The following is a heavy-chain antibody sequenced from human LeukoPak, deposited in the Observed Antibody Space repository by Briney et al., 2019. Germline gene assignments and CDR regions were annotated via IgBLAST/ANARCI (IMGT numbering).Heavy chain of an antibody. V-gene: IGHV4-38-2*01. Sequence: SETLSLTCAVSGYSISSGCYWGWIRQPPAKGLEWIGSIYHSGSTYYNPSLKSRVTISVDTSKNQFSLKLSSVTAADTAVYYCARLVTDILTGYYPLFDYWGQGTLVTVSS. J-gene: IGHJ4*02. D-gene: IGHD3-9*01. CDR1: GYSISSGCY. CDR2: IYHSGST. CDR3: ARLVTDILTGYYPLFDY.